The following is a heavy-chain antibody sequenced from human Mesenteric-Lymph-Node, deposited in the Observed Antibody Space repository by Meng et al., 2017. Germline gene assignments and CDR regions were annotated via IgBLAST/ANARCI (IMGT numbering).Heavy chain of an antibody. Sequence: ASVKVSCKASGYTFTSYDINWVRQATGQGREWMGWMNPNNGNTGYAQRFQGRVTMSRSTSISTAYMELSSLRSEDTAVYYCARAVAYCGGDCYPDGYYFDYWGQGTLVTVSS. CDR3: ARAVAYCGGDCYPDGYYFDY. CDR2: MNPNNGNT. D-gene: IGHD2-21*02. CDR1: GYTFTSYD. V-gene: IGHV1-8*01. J-gene: IGHJ4*02.